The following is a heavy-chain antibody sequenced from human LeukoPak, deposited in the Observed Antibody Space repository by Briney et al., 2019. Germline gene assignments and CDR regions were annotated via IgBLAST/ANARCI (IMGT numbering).Heavy chain of an antibody. CDR2: ISGSGGST. CDR1: GFTFSSYA. V-gene: IGHV3-23*01. D-gene: IGHD6-6*01. Sequence: GGSLRLSWAASGFTFSSYAMSWVRQAPGKGLEWVSAISGSGGSTYYADSVKGRFTISRDNSKNTLYLQMNSLRAEDTAVYYCAKTISVARYCFDYWGQGTLVTVSS. CDR3: AKTISVARYCFDY. J-gene: IGHJ4*02.